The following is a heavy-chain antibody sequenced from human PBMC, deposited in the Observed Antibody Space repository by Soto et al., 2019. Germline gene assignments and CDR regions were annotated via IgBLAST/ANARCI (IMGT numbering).Heavy chain of an antibody. D-gene: IGHD2-2*01. CDR2: IRSSSTTI. CDR3: AIDPERIDSTCLDS. V-gene: IGHV3-48*02. J-gene: IGHJ4*02. Sequence: EVQLVDSGGGLVQPGGPLRLSCAASGFTFSPYSMNWVRQAPGKGLEWVSDIRSSSTTIYYADSVKGRFTISTDNAKKALYLQRNSLRDEDTAVYYCAIDPERIDSTCLDSWGQGTLVTVSS. CDR1: GFTFSPYS.